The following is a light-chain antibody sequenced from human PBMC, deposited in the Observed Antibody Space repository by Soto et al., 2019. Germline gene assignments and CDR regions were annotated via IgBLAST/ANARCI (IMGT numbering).Light chain of an antibody. CDR2: NVS. J-gene: IGLJ1*01. Sequence: QSALTQPASVSGSPGQSIAISCTGTSSDVGGYNSVSWYQQHPGKAPKLMIYNVSNRPSGVSDRFSGSKSGNTASLTISGLQAEDEAYYYCSSYASSNTYVFGLVSKVTV. CDR3: SSYASSNTYV. CDR1: SSDVGGYNS. V-gene: IGLV2-14*03.